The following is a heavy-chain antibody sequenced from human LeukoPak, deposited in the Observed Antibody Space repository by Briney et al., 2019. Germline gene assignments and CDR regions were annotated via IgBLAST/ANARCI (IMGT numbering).Heavy chain of an antibody. CDR3: AKYGPQDSGSSHFDY. J-gene: IGHJ4*02. CDR1: GFTFGSYA. D-gene: IGHD1-26*01. V-gene: IGHV3-23*01. CDR2: ISGSGVTT. Sequence: GGSLRLSCVASGFTFGSYAMSWVRQAPGKGLEWVSAISGSGVTTHYADSVKGRFTTSRDNSKNTLFLQMNSLRAEDTAIYYCAKYGPQDSGSSHFDYWGQGALVTVSS.